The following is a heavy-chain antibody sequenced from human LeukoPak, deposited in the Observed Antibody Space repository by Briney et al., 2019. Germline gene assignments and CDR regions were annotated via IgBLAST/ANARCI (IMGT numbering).Heavy chain of an antibody. J-gene: IGHJ6*02. D-gene: IGHD3-3*01. CDR3: ARIRSEWLFPYYYGMDV. V-gene: IGHV3-48*01. CDR1: GFTFSSYS. Sequence: GGSLRLSCAASGFTFSSYSMNWVRQAPGKGLEWVSYISSSGSTIYYADSVKGRFTISRDNAKNSLYLQMNSLRAEDTAVYYCARIRSEWLFPYYYGMDVWGQGTTVTVSS. CDR2: ISSSGSTI.